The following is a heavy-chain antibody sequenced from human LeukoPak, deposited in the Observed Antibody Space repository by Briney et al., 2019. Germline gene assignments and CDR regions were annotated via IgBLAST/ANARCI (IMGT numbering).Heavy chain of an antibody. CDR1: GFTVSSNY. Sequence: PGGSLRLSCAASGFTVSSNYMSWVRQAPGKGLEWVSVIYSGGSTYYADSVKGRFTISRDNSKNTLYLQMNSLRAEDTAVYYCARDIAVAVFPYYYFDYWGQGTLVTVSS. V-gene: IGHV3-53*05. CDR2: IYSGGST. J-gene: IGHJ4*02. D-gene: IGHD6-19*01. CDR3: ARDIAVAVFPYYYFDY.